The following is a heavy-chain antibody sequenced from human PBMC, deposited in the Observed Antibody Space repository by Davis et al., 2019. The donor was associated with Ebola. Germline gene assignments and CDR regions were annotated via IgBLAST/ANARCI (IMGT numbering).Heavy chain of an antibody. D-gene: IGHD5-12*01. J-gene: IGHJ6*02. CDR1: GFTFSAYY. CDR3: ARGGVIVATRSYYYYYGMDV. CDR2: ISSSGSTI. V-gene: IGHV3-11*01. Sequence: GGSLRLSCAASGFTFSAYYMSWIRQAPGKGLEWVSYISSSGSTIYYADSVKGRFTISRDNAKNSLYLQMNSLRAEDTAVYYCARGGVIVATRSYYYYYGMDVWGQGTTVTVSS.